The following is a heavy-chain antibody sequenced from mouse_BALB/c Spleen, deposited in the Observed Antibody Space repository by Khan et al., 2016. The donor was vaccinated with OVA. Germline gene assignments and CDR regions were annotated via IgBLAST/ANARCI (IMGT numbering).Heavy chain of an antibody. Sequence: VQLQESGAELAKPGASVKMSCKASGYTFTTYWMHWVKQRPGQGLEWIGYINPTSGYTDYNEKFKERATLSADKSSSTADMQLSSLTSEDSAVYYCTRDRIDYWGQGTTLTVSS. CDR1: GYTFTTYW. V-gene: IGHV1-7*01. CDR2: INPTSGYT. CDR3: TRDRIDY. J-gene: IGHJ2*01.